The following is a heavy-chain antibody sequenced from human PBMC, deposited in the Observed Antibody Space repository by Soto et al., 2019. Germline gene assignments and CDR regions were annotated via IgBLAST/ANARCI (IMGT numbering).Heavy chain of an antibody. V-gene: IGHV1-69*01. CDR3: ARSIGPKYNYFYGMDV. CDR1: GDNFNSYV. Sequence: QAQLVQCRAEAKKPGSSVMVSCKAFGDNFNSYVISWIRQAPGQGPKWMGAIIPILGTTNYAQNFQGKVSITADASTRTASMEVNSLRSEDTAVYYCARSIGPKYNYFYGMDVWGQGTAVSVSS. J-gene: IGHJ6*02. CDR2: IIPILGTT. D-gene: IGHD3-16*01.